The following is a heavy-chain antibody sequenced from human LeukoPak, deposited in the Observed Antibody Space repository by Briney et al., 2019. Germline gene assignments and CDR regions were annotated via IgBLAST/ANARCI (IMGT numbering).Heavy chain of an antibody. CDR1: GGSISTAGYS. J-gene: IGHJ3*02. D-gene: IGHD6-6*01. CDR3: ARSLGRPGPFDI. Sequence: MPSETLSLTCAVSGGSISTAGYSWNWIRQPPGKGLERIGYIYHSGNTDYTPSLKSRVTISVDKSRNHFSLKVTSVTAADTAVYYCARSLGRPGPFDIWGQGTMVTVSS. V-gene: IGHV4-30-2*01. CDR2: IYHSGNT.